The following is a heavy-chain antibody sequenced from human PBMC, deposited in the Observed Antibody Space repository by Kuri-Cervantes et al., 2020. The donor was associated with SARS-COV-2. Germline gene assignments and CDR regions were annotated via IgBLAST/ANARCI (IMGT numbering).Heavy chain of an antibody. J-gene: IGHJ4*02. CDR3: SRGDFWSRPFDY. D-gene: IGHD3-3*01. V-gene: IGHV1-18*01. Sequence: ASVKVSCKATGYTFTSYGISWVRQAPGQGLEWMGWISAYNGNTNNAQKLQGRVTMTTDTSTSTAHMELRSLRSDDTAVYYCSRGDFWSRPFDYWGQGTLVTVSS. CDR2: ISAYNGNT. CDR1: GYTFTSYG.